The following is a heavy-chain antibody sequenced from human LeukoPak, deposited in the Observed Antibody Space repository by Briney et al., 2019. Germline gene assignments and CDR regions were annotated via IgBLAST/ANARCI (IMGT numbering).Heavy chain of an antibody. Sequence: PGASLRLSCAASGFTFSSYAMSWVRQPPGKGLEWVAYIKQDGSEKYYVDSVKGRFTISRDNAKNSLYLQMNSLRAEDTAVYYCARDGRFIAVAGTLDWGQGTLVTVSS. CDR3: ARDGRFIAVAGTLD. J-gene: IGHJ4*02. V-gene: IGHV3-7*03. D-gene: IGHD6-19*01. CDR2: IKQDGSEK. CDR1: GFTFSSYA.